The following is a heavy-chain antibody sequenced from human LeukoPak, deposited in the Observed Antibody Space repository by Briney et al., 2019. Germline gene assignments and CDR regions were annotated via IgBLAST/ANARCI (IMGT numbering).Heavy chain of an antibody. J-gene: IGHJ4*02. V-gene: IGHV1-46*01. D-gene: IGHD3-22*01. CDR3: ARDRYYYDSSGYIRGISFDY. Sequence: ASVKVSCKASGYTFTSYYMHWGRQAPGQGLEWMGIINPSGVSTSYAQKFQGRVTITRDPSTSTVYMELSSLRSEDTAVYYCARDRYYYDSSGYIRGISFDYWGQGTLVTVSS. CDR1: GYTFTSYY. CDR2: INPSGVST.